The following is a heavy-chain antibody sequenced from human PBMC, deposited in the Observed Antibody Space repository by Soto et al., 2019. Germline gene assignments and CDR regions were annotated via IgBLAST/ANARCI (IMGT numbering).Heavy chain of an antibody. J-gene: IGHJ4*02. Sequence: PGGSLRLSCAASGFTFSSYAMSWVRQAPGKGLEWVSAISGSGGSTYYADSVKGRFTISRDNSKNTLYLQMNSLRAEDTAVYYCSKLRFLEWLLPFDYWGQGTLVTVSS. CDR2: ISGSGGST. D-gene: IGHD3-3*01. CDR3: SKLRFLEWLLPFDY. V-gene: IGHV3-23*01. CDR1: GFTFSSYA.